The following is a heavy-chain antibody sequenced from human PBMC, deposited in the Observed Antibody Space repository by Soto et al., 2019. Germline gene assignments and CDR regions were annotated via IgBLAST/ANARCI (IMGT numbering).Heavy chain of an antibody. V-gene: IGHV4-30-2*01. CDR1: GGSISSGGYS. CDR2: IYHSGST. Sequence: SETLSITCAVSGGSISSGGYSWSWIRQPPGKGLEWIGYIYHSGSTYYNPSLRSRVTISVDTSKNQFSLKLSSVTAADTAVYYCARTPGYWGQGTLVTVSS. J-gene: IGHJ4*02. CDR3: ARTPGY.